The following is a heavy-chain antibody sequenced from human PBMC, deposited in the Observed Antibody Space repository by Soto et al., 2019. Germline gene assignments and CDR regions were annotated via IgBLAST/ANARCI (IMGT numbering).Heavy chain of an antibody. CDR1: GFTFRSYG. CDR3: ARSHQQWPEGAFDI. D-gene: IGHD6-19*01. V-gene: IGHV3-21*01. CDR2: ISSSSSYI. Sequence: PGGCPGLSCSASGFTFRSYGMNWVRQAPGKGLEWVSSISSSSSYIYYADSVKGRFTISRDNAKNSLYLQMNSLRAEDTAVYYCARSHQQWPEGAFDIWGQGTMVTVSS. J-gene: IGHJ3*02.